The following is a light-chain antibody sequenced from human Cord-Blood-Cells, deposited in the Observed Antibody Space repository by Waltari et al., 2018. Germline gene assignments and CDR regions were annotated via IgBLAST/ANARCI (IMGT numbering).Light chain of an antibody. Sequence: QSALTQPRSVSGPPGQSVTISCTGTSSDVGGYNYVSWYQQHPGKAPKLMIDDCSKRPSGGPYRVSGSKSGNTASLTISGLQAEDEADYYCCSYAGSYTWVFGGGTKLTVL. J-gene: IGLJ3*02. CDR2: DCS. CDR3: CSYAGSYTWV. CDR1: SSDVGGYNY. V-gene: IGLV2-11*01.